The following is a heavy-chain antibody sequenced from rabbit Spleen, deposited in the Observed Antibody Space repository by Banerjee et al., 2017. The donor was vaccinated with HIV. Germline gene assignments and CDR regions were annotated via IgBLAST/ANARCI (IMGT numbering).Heavy chain of an antibody. CDR3: VRGASSSGYYSL. J-gene: IGHJ4*01. Sequence: QEQLVESGGGLVQPGGSLKLSCTASGFSFSNKAVMCWVRQAPGKGLEWIACINAITGKAVYASWAKGRFTFSKTSSTTVTLQMTSLTAADTATYFCVRGASSSGYYSLWGPGTLVTVS. V-gene: IGHV1S45*01. CDR2: INAITGKA. CDR1: GFSFSNKAV. D-gene: IGHD1-1*01.